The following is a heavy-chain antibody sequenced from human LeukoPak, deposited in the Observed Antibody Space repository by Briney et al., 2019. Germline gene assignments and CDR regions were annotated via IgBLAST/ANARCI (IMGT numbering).Heavy chain of an antibody. D-gene: IGHD3-3*01. J-gene: IGHJ4*02. CDR1: GFTLRSYT. CDR3: ARTLYDFRSGPTYYFDC. V-gene: IGHV3-21*01. CDR2: IGISSNKI. Sequence: GGSLRLSCAASGFTLRSYTMNWVRQAPGKGLEWVSSIGISSNKIYYADSVKGRFIISRDNAKNSVYLQMNSLRAEDTAVYYCARTLYDFRSGPTYYFDCWAREPWSPSLQ.